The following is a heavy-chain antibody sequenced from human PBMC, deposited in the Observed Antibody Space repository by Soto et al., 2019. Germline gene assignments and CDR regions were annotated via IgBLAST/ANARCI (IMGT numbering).Heavy chain of an antibody. V-gene: IGHV1-18*01. D-gene: IGHD3-9*01. Sequence: ASVKVSCKASGYTFTSYGISWVRQAPGQGLEWMGWISAYNGNTNYAQKLQGRVTMTTDTSTSTAYMELRSLRSDDTAVYYCARGGLRYFDWSTEAFDIWGQGTMVTVSS. CDR3: ARGGLRYFDWSTEAFDI. CDR1: GYTFTSYG. J-gene: IGHJ3*02. CDR2: ISAYNGNT.